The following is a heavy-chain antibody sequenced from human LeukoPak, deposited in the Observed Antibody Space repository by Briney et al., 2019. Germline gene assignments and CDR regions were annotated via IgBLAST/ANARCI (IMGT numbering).Heavy chain of an antibody. CDR3: ARDPSHTGYSSGWYFDF. Sequence: PSETLSLTCTVSGGSITSRTSYWGWIRQPPGKGLEWIGNIYYTGSTYQNPSLKSRITISVDTSKNQFSLRLSSVTAADTAVYYCARDPSHTGYSSGWYFDFWGQGTLVTVSS. J-gene: IGHJ4*02. CDR1: GGSITSRTSY. CDR2: IYYTGST. V-gene: IGHV4-39*07. D-gene: IGHD6-19*01.